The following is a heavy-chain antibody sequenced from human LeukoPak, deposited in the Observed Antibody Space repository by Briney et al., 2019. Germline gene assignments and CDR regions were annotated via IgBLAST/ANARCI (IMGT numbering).Heavy chain of an antibody. CDR1: GGSFSDYF. J-gene: IGHJ6*02. CDR3: ASARITMVRGSEYGMDV. CDR2: INHSGRT. V-gene: IGHV4-34*01. Sequence: PSETLSFTCAVYGGSFSDYFWGWIRQLPGKGLECIGEINHSGRTYYNPSLKSRVTISVDTSKNQFSLNLSSVTAADTAVYYCASARITMVRGSEYGMDVWGQGTTVTVS. D-gene: IGHD3-10*01.